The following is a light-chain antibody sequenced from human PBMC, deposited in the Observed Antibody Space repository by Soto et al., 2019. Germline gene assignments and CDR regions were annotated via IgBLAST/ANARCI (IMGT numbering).Light chain of an antibody. J-gene: IGKJ3*01. Sequence: DIQMTQSPSSLSASVGDRVTITCQASQDISNYLNWYQQKPGKAPKLLMSDASILETGVPSRFSGSGSGTDFTFTISGLRPEDIETYYCQQYDTLPPTFGPGTKVDLK. CDR1: QDISNY. CDR2: DAS. V-gene: IGKV1-33*01. CDR3: QQYDTLPPT.